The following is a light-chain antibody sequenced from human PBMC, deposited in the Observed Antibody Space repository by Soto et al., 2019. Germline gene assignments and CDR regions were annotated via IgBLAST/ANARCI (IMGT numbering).Light chain of an antibody. CDR2: GNS. CDR1: SSNIGAGHD. V-gene: IGLV1-40*01. Sequence: QSVLTQPPSVSGAPGQRVTISCTGSSSNIGAGHDVHWYQQLPGTAPKLLIYGNSNRPSGVPDRCSGSKSGTSASLAITGIQADDNADYYCQSYDSSLSGVVFGGGTQLTVL. J-gene: IGLJ2*01. CDR3: QSYDSSLSGVV.